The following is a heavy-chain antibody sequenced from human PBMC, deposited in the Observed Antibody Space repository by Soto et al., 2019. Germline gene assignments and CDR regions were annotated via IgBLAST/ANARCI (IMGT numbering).Heavy chain of an antibody. CDR3: ARDSFSGRYYDRSGYGVDY. CDR1: GGSISSYY. J-gene: IGHJ4*02. D-gene: IGHD3-22*01. Sequence: SETLSLTCTVSGGSISSYYWSWIRQPPGKGLEWIGYIYYSGSTNYNPSLKSRVTISVDTSKNQFSLELRSLRSDDTAVYYCARDSFSGRYYDRSGYGVDYWGQGTLVTVSS. V-gene: IGHV4-59*01. CDR2: IYYSGST.